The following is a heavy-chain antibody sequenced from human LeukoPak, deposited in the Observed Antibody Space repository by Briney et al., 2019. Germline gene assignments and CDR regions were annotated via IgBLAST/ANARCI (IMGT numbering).Heavy chain of an antibody. CDR2: INTNTGSP. CDR3: ARDRITMVRGVITTRGRAFDI. J-gene: IGHJ3*02. D-gene: IGHD3-10*01. CDR1: GYTFTNYA. V-gene: IGHV7-4-1*02. Sequence: ASVKVSCTASGYTFTNYAMNWVRQAPGQGLEWMGWINTNTGSPTYAQGFTGRFVFSLDTSVSTAYLQISSLKADDTAVYYCARDRITMVRGVITTRGRAFDIWGQGTMVTVSS.